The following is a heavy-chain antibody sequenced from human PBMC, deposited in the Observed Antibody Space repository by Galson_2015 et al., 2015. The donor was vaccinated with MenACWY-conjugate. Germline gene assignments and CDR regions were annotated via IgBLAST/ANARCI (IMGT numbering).Heavy chain of an antibody. J-gene: IGHJ6*02. CDR1: GFTFSSNW. Sequence: SLRLSCAASGFTFSSNWMSWVRQAPGKGPEWVANINQDGSEKYYVDSMKGRFTISRDDAKNSLYLQMNSLRAEDTAVYYCARLPAGSEIRYFYGMDVWGQGTTVTVSS. D-gene: IGHD5-24*01. V-gene: IGHV3-7*03. CDR2: INQDGSEK. CDR3: ARLPAGSEIRYFYGMDV.